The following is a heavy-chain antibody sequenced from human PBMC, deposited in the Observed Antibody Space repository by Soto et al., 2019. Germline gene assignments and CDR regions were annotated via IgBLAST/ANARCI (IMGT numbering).Heavy chain of an antibody. J-gene: IGHJ4*02. D-gene: IGHD3-22*01. CDR1: GFTFSGSA. Sequence: GGSLRLTCAASGFTFSGSAMHWVRQASGKGLEWVGRIRSKANSYATAYAASVKGRITISRDDSKHTAYLQMNSLKTEDTAVYYCTSPPSYYYDSSGAGWGQGTPVTVSS. CDR3: TSPPSYYYDSSGAG. V-gene: IGHV3-73*01. CDR2: IRSKANSYAT.